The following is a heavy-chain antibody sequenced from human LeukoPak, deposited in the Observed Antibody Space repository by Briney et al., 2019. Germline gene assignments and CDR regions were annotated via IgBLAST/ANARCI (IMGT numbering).Heavy chain of an antibody. CDR3: VRSCSSGSCYGYKDY. Sequence: PGGSLRFSCAASGFTFSGYWMHWVRQVPGKGLVWVSRVNGDGTSTSYADSVQGRFTISRDNAKNTLYLYMNSLRGDDTAIYFCVRSCSSGSCYGYKDYWGQGTLVTVSS. CDR2: VNGDGTST. V-gene: IGHV3-74*01. J-gene: IGHJ4*02. D-gene: IGHD2-2*01. CDR1: GFTFSGYW.